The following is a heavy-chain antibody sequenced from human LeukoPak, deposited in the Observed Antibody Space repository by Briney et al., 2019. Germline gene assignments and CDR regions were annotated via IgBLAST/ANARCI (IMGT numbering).Heavy chain of an antibody. V-gene: IGHV4-59*08. J-gene: IGHJ4*02. CDR3: ARRVTGRGTFYFDY. D-gene: IGHD3-16*01. Sequence: PSETLSLTCTVSDGSISTYYWTWIRQPPGKELERIGYIYYTGNTNYNPALKSRVTISLDTSRNQFSLKLNSVTAADTAVYYCARRVTGRGTFYFDYWGQGSLITVSS. CDR2: IYYTGNT. CDR1: DGSISTYY.